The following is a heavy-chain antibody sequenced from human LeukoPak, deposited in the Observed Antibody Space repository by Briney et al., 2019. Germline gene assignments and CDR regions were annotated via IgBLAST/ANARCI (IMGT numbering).Heavy chain of an antibody. CDR3: ARDPIAVVDAFDI. J-gene: IGHJ3*02. CDR2: INPNSGGT. Sequence: ASVKVSCKASGYTFTGYYMHWVRQAPGQGLEWMGRINPNSGGTNYAQKFQGRVTMTRDTSISTAYMELSRLRSDDTAVYYCARDPIAVVDAFDIWGQGTMVTVSS. CDR1: GYTFTGYY. V-gene: IGHV1-2*06. D-gene: IGHD6-19*01.